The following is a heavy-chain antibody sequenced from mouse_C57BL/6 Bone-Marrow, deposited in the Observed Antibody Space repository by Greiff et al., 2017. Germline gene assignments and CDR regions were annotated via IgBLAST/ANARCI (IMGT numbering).Heavy chain of an antibody. CDR1: GFTFSSYG. J-gene: IGHJ2*01. D-gene: IGHD2-12*01. CDR3: ARLRRRRYYFDY. V-gene: IGHV5-6*02. Sequence: EVKLVESGGDLVKPGGSLKLSCAASGFTFSSYGMSWVRQTPDKRLEWVATISSGGSYTYYPDSVKGRFTISRDNAKNTLYLQMSSLKSEDTAMYHCARLRRRRYYFDYWGQGTTLTVSS. CDR2: ISSGGSYT.